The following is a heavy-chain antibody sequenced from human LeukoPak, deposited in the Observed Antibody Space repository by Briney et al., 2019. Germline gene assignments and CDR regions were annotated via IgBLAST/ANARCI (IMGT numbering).Heavy chain of an antibody. CDR2: IKQDGSEK. CDR1: GFTFSSYW. J-gene: IGHJ4*02. D-gene: IGHD5-18*01. Sequence: GESLRLSCAASGFTFSSYWMSWVRQAPGKGLEWVANIKQDGSEKYYVDSVKGRFTISRDNAKNSLYLQMNSLRAEDTAVYYCARGTRGDTAMVSLDYWGQGTLVTVSS. V-gene: IGHV3-7*01. CDR3: ARGTRGDTAMVSLDY.